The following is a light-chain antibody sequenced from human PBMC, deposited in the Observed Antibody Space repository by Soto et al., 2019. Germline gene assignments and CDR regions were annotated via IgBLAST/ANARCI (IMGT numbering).Light chain of an antibody. V-gene: IGKV3-15*01. CDR1: QSVSRK. CDR2: GAS. CDR3: QQYNDWPPP. J-gene: IGKJ4*01. Sequence: VLTKSTATLSLSPGERATLSCRASQSVSRKLVWSQQKPGQAPRFLIYGASTRATGIPARFRGSGSGTEFTLTIDSLQSEDFAVYYCQQYNDWPPPFGGGTKVDIK.